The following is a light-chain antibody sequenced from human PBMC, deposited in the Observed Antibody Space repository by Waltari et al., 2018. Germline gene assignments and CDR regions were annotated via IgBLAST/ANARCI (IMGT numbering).Light chain of an antibody. CDR3: QSYDTDEGVV. V-gene: IGLV6-57*03. J-gene: IGLJ2*01. Sequence: NSLLTQPHSVSESPGKTVTISCTRTSDSIGSNYVQWYQQRPGSAPTPVIFEDTQRPPGVPDRFSGSINSSSNSASLTISGRRTEDEALYYCQSYDTDEGVVFGGGTKLTVL. CDR1: SDSIGSNY. CDR2: EDT.